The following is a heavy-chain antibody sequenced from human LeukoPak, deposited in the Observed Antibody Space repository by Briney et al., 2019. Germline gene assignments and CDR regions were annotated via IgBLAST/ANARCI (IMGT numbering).Heavy chain of an antibody. CDR2: IYYSGST. J-gene: IGHJ4*02. CDR1: GGSISSYY. CDR3: ARGYSSSWYLYY. Sequence: SETLSLTCTVSGGSISSYYWSWIRQPPGKGLEWNGYIYYSGSTNYNPSLKSRVTISVDTSKNQFSLRLSSVTAADTAVYYCARGYSSSWYLYYWGQGTLVTVSS. V-gene: IGHV4-59*08. D-gene: IGHD6-13*01.